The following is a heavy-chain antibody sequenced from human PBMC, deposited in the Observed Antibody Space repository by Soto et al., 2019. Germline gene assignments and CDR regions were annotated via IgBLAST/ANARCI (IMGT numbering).Heavy chain of an antibody. CDR1: GFTFSSYG. J-gene: IGHJ6*02. Sequence: QVQLVESGGGVVQPGRSLRLSCAASGFTFSSYGMHWVRQAPGKGLEWVAVISYDGSNKYYADSVKGRFTISSDKSNNTLYLQMNSLRAEDTAVYYCAKDVVVGATTGLGDYYYYYGMDVWGQGTTVTVSS. CDR2: ISYDGSNK. CDR3: AKDVVVGATTGLGDYYYYYGMDV. D-gene: IGHD1-26*01. V-gene: IGHV3-30*18.